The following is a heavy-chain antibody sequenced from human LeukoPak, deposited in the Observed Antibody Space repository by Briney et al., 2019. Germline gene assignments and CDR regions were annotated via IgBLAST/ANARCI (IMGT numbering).Heavy chain of an antibody. J-gene: IGHJ4*02. CDR3: ARMLGGGTFDY. CDR2: IYYSGST. CDR1: GGSISSYY. Sequence: SETLSLTCTVSGGSISSYYWSWIRQPPGKGLEWIGYIYYSGSTNYNPSLKSRVTISVDTSKNQFSLKLSSVTAADTAVYYCARMLGGGTFDYWGQGTLVTVSS. D-gene: IGHD1-7*01. V-gene: IGHV4-59*01.